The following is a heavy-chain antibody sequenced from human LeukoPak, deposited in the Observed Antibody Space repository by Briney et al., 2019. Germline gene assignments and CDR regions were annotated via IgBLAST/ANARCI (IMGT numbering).Heavy chain of an antibody. V-gene: IGHV4-59*08. CDR1: GGSISSYY. Sequence: SETLSLTCTVSGGSISSYYWSWIRQPPGKGLEWIGYIYYSGSTNYNPSLKSRVTISVDTSKNQFSLKLSSVTAADTAVYYCASRLDYLQHWRQGTLVTVSS. CDR2: IYYSGST. CDR3: ASRLDYLQH. J-gene: IGHJ1*01.